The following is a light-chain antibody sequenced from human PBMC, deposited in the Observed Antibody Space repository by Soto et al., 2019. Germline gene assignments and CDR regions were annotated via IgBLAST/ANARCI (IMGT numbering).Light chain of an antibody. V-gene: IGLV2-14*01. CDR3: SSYSSSNTYV. Sequence: QSVLTQPASVSASPGQTITISCTGTSSDVGGYNFVSWYQQHPGKAPKLMIYDVSNRPSGVSGHFSGSKYGNTASLTISGLQAEDEADYYCSSYSSSNTYVFGTGTKLTVL. CDR1: SSDVGGYNF. J-gene: IGLJ1*01. CDR2: DVS.